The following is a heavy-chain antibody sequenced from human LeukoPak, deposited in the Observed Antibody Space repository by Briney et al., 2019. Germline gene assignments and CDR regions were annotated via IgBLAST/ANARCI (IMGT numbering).Heavy chain of an antibody. D-gene: IGHD1-26*01. CDR3: AKDRSIGTYYTFDH. Sequence: ASVTVSCKVSGYTLTELSMHWVRQAPGKGLEWMGGFDPEDGETIYAQKFQGRVTMTEDTSTDTAYMELSSLTAADTAVYYCAKDRSIGTYYTFDHWGQGTLVTVSS. CDR1: GYTLTELS. V-gene: IGHV1-24*01. CDR2: FDPEDGET. J-gene: IGHJ4*02.